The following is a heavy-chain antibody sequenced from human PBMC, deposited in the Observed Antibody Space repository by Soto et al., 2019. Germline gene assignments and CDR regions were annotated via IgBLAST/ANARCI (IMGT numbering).Heavy chain of an antibody. Sequence: PSETLSLTCSVSGASTSRHYWSWIRQPPGKGLEWIGYISYNGGTNHNPSFKSRVTLSLDTSEQQFSLKLTSVTAADTAVYYCAAGGDDYVYFVHWGLGTLVTVSS. V-gene: IGHV4-59*11. J-gene: IGHJ4*02. D-gene: IGHD3-16*01. CDR3: AAGGDDYVYFVH. CDR1: GASTSRHY. CDR2: ISYNGGT.